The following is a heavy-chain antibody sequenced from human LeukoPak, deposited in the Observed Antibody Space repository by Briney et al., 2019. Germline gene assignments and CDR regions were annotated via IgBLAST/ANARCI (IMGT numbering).Heavy chain of an antibody. D-gene: IGHD6-19*01. V-gene: IGHV3-53*01. Sequence: GGSLRLSCTVSGFTFSNYAMSWVRQAPGKGLEWVSVIYSDGSTYYADSVKGRFTISRDNSKNTLYLQMNSLRAEDTAVYYCARDDVAVAGADYWGQGTLVTVSS. CDR2: IYSDGST. CDR3: ARDDVAVAGADY. CDR1: GFTFSNYA. J-gene: IGHJ4*02.